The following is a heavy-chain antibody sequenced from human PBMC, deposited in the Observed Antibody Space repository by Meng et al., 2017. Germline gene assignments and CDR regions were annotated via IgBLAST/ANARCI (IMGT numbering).Heavy chain of an antibody. D-gene: IGHD3-10*01. CDR1: GFTFSNAW. V-gene: IGHV3-15*01. CDR2: IKSKTEGGTT. J-gene: IGHJ4*02. CDR3: TTVLGGPFDY. Sequence: GESLKISCAASGFTFSNAWMSWVRQAPGKGLEWVGRIKSKTEGGTTDYAAPVKGRFTISRDDSKNTLYLQMNSLKTEDTAVYYCTTVLGGPFDYWGQGTLVTVSS.